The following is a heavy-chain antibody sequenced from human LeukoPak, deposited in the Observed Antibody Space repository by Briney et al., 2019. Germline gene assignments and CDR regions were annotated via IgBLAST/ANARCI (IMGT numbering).Heavy chain of an antibody. J-gene: IGHJ4*02. CDR1: GFTVSSNY. CDR2: IYSGGST. D-gene: IGHD6-19*01. V-gene: IGHV3-66*01. CDR3: ARGLKYSSGWYYFDY. Sequence: QTGGSLRLSCAASGFTVSSNYMSWVRQAPGKGLEWVSVIYSGGSTYYADSVKGRFTISRDNSKNTLYLQMNSLRAGDTAVYYCARGLKYSSGWYYFDYWGQGTLVTVSS.